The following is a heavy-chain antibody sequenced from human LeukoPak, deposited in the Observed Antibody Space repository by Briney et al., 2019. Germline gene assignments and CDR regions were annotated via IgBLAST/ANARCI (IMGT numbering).Heavy chain of an antibody. Sequence: GGSLRLSYAASGFTFSSYWMHWVRQAPGKGLVWVSHINNDGSRTTYADSVKGRFTISRDNAKNTLYLQVNSLRAEDTAMYYCVRYNNWKFDYWGQGTLVTVSS. J-gene: IGHJ4*02. D-gene: IGHD1-1*01. CDR2: INNDGSRT. CDR3: VRYNNWKFDY. V-gene: IGHV3-74*01. CDR1: GFTFSSYW.